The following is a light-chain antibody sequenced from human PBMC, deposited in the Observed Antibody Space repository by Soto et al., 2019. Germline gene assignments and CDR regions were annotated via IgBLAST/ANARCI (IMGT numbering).Light chain of an antibody. CDR1: SSNIGNNY. CDR2: DNN. CDR3: QSYDRSLRSSV. V-gene: IGLV1-51*01. Sequence: QSVLTQPPSVSAAPGQKVTISCSGSSSNIGNNYVSWYQQLPGTAPKLLIYDNNKRPSGIPDRFSGSKSGTSATLGITGLQTGDEADYHCQSYDRSLRSSVFGGGTQLTVL. J-gene: IGLJ3*02.